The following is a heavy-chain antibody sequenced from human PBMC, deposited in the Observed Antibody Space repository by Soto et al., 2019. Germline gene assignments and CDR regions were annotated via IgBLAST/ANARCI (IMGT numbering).Heavy chain of an antibody. CDR2: INAGNGNT. Sequence: GASVKVSCKASGYTFTSYAMHWVRQAPGQRLEWMGWINAGNGNTKYSQKFQGRVTITRDTSASTAYMELSSLRSEDTAVYYCARGRWGDFWSGYYSTYYYYYMDVWGKGTTVTVSS. CDR1: GYTFTSYA. V-gene: IGHV1-3*01. D-gene: IGHD3-3*01. CDR3: ARGRWGDFWSGYYSTYYYYYMDV. J-gene: IGHJ6*03.